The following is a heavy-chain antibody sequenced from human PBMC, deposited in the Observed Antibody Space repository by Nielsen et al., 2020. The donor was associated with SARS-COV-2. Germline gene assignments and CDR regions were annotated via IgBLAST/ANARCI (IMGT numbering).Heavy chain of an antibody. CDR3: AREGRSEHYYGSGQNWFDP. CDR2: ISSSGSTI. J-gene: IGHJ5*02. CDR1: GFTFSSYE. V-gene: IGHV3-48*03. Sequence: GGSLRLSCAASGFTFSSYEMNWVRQAPGKGLEWVSYISSSGSTIYYADSVKGRFTISRDNAKNSLYLQMNSLRAEDTAVYYCAREGRSEHYYGSGQNWFDPWGQGTLVTVSS. D-gene: IGHD3-10*01.